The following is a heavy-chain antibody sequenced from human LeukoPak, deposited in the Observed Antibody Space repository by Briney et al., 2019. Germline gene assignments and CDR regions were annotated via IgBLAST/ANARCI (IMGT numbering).Heavy chain of an antibody. Sequence: PGGSLRLSCAASGFTFSDYYMGWIRQAPGKGLEWVSYISSSGSTIYYADSVKGRFTISRDNAKNSLYLQMNSLRAEDTAVYYCARDDYYDSSGYHFQHWGQGTLVTVSS. D-gene: IGHD3-22*01. CDR3: ARDDYYDSSGYHFQH. CDR1: GFTFSDYY. J-gene: IGHJ1*01. CDR2: ISSSGSTI. V-gene: IGHV3-11*01.